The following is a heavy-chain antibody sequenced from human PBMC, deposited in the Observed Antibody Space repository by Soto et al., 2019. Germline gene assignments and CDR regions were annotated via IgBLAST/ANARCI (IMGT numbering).Heavy chain of an antibody. J-gene: IGHJ6*02. CDR1: GGSISSSNW. CDR2: IYHSGST. CDR3: ARALPWVVRGVSYYYYGMDV. V-gene: IGHV4-4*02. Sequence: KTSETLSLTCAVSGGSISSSNWWSWVRQPPGKGLEWIGEIYHSGSTNYNPSLKGRVTISVDKSKNQFSLKLSSVTAADTAVYYCARALPWVVRGVSYYYYGMDVWGQGATVTVSS. D-gene: IGHD3-10*01.